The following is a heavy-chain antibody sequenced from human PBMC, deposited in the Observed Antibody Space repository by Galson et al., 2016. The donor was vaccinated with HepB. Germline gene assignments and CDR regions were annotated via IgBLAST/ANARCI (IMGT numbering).Heavy chain of an antibody. J-gene: IGHJ4*02. D-gene: IGHD2-15*01. CDR1: GFTFGDYA. V-gene: IGHV3-9*01. Sequence: SLRLSCAASGFTFGDYAMHWVRQAPGKGLEWVSGISWNSGSIDYADSVKGRFTISRDNAKNSLYLQMNSLRTEDTALYYCTTPDEGSGRIFDYWGQGTLVTVSS. CDR2: ISWNSGSI. CDR3: TTPDEGSGRIFDY.